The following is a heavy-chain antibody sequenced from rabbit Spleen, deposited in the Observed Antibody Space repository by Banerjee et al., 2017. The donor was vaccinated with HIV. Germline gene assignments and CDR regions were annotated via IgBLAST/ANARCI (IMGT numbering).Heavy chain of an antibody. V-gene: IGHV1S40*01. CDR3: ARDTGTSFSSYGMDL. J-gene: IGHJ6*01. Sequence: QQLVESGGGLVKPGASLTLTCKASGFSFSSAYYMCWVRQAPGKGLEWIGCINAGSSGNTYYASWAKGRFTISKTSSTTVTLQMTSLTAADTATYFCARDTGTSFSSYGMDLWGPGTLVTVS. CDR2: INAGSSGNT. D-gene: IGHD8-1*01. CDR1: GFSFSSAYY.